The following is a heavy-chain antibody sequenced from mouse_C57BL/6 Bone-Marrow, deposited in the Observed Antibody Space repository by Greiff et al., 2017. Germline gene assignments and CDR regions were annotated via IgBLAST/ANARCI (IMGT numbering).Heavy chain of an antibody. J-gene: IGHJ3*01. CDR3: ARDNYYGPWFAY. CDR2: ISDGGSYT. CDR1: GFTFSSYA. V-gene: IGHV5-4*01. D-gene: IGHD1-2*01. Sequence: DVQLVESGGGLVKPGGSLKLSCAASGFTFSSYAMSWVRQTPEKRLEWVATISDGGSYTYYPDNVKGRFTISRDNAKNKLYLQMSHLKSEDTAMYYCARDNYYGPWFAYWGKGTLVTVSA.